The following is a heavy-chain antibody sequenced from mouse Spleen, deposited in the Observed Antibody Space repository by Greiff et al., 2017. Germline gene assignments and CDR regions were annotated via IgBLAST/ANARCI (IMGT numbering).Heavy chain of an antibody. D-gene: IGHD2-1*01. V-gene: IGHV1-12*01. J-gene: IGHJ4*01. CDR3: ARGGYGNYENYAMDY. CDR1: GYTFTSYN. CDR2: IYPGNGDT. Sequence: LQQSGAELVKPGASVKMSCKASGYTFTSYNMHWVKQTPGQGLEWIGAIYPGNGDTSYNQKFKGKATLTADKSSSTAYMQLSSLTSEDSAVYYCARGGYGNYENYAMDYWGQGTSVTVSS.